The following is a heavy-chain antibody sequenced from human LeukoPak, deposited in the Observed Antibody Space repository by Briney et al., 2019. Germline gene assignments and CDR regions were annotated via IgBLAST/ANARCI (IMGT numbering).Heavy chain of an antibody. CDR1: GGSISSGGYY. Sequence: SETLSLTCTVSGGSISSGGYYWSWIRQHPGKGLEWIGYIYYSGSTYYNPSLKSRVTISVDTSKNQFSLKLSSVTAADTAVYYCARGDRGVIINWGQGTLATVSS. CDR3: ARGDRGVIIN. D-gene: IGHD3-10*01. J-gene: IGHJ4*02. CDR2: IYYSGST. V-gene: IGHV4-31*03.